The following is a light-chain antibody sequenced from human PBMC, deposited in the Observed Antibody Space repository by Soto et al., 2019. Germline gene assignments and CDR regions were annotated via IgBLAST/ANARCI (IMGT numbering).Light chain of an antibody. J-gene: IGKJ2*01. CDR2: AAS. CDR1: QGVSAD. Sequence: DIQMTQSPSSRSASVGDRVTITCRASQGVSADFLWDQQRQGRATKLLIYAASNLLSGVPSRFSGSGSGTNFTRTSSSLQPEDFATYDCRQSYKIPHTFGQGTELDTK. CDR3: RQSYKIPHT. V-gene: IGKV1-39*01.